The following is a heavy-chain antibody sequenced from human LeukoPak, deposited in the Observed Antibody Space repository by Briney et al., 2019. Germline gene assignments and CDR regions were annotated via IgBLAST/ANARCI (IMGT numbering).Heavy chain of an antibody. CDR2: IYYSGST. V-gene: IGHV4-59*01. CDR1: GTSISNYY. J-gene: IGHJ4*02. CDR3: ARGASSGWPNYYFDH. D-gene: IGHD6-25*01. Sequence: SETLSLTCTVSGTSISNYYWSWIRQPPGKGLEWIAYIYYSGSTNYNPSLKSRVTISVDTSKNQFSLKLTSVTAADTAVYYCARGASSGWPNYYFDHWGQGTLVTVSS.